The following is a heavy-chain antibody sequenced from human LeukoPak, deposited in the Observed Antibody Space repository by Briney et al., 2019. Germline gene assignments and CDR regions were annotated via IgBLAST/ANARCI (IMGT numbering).Heavy chain of an antibody. CDR3: ARGMITMVRGALSDY. CDR1: GFTFSSYW. CDR2: INQDGSAK. J-gene: IGHJ4*02. V-gene: IGHV3-7*01. Sequence: GGSLRLSCAASGFTFSSYWMSWVRQAPGKGLEWVANINQDGSAKNYVDSVKGRFTISRDNAKNSLYLQMNSLRAEDTAVYYCARGMITMVRGALSDYWGQGTLVTVSS. D-gene: IGHD3-10*01.